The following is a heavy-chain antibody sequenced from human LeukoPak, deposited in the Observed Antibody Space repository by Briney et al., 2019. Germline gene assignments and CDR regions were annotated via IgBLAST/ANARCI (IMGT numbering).Heavy chain of an antibody. D-gene: IGHD3-22*01. J-gene: IGHJ4*02. Sequence: PSETLSLTCAVSGGSISSGGYSWSWIRQPPGKGLEWIGYIYHSGSTYYNPSLKSRVTISVDRSKNQFSLKLSSVTAADTAVYYCAGLVGRYSSGLYYYYFDYWGQGTLVTVSS. CDR3: AGLVGRYSSGLYYYYFDY. V-gene: IGHV4-30-2*01. CDR2: IYHSGST. CDR1: GGSISSGGYS.